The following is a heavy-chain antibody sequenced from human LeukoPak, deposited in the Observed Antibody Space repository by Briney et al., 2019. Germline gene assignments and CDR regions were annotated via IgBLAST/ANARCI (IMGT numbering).Heavy chain of an antibody. D-gene: IGHD5-18*01. CDR3: ASSSGFSYGYERTYFDY. Sequence: ASVKVSCKASGYTFTSYGISWVRQAPGQGLEWMGWISAYNGNTNYAQKLQGRVTMTTDTSTSTAYMELRSLRSDDTAVYYCASSSGFSYGYERTYFDYWGQGTLVTVS. CDR1: GYTFTSYG. V-gene: IGHV1-18*01. J-gene: IGHJ4*02. CDR2: ISAYNGNT.